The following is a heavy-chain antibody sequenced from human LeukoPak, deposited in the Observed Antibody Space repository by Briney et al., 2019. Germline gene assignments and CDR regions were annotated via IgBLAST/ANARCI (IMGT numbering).Heavy chain of an antibody. D-gene: IGHD3-22*01. Sequence: SETLSLTCTVSGGSISTYYWSWIRQPPGKGLEWIGYIYYLASTNYNPSLKSRVTISVDTSKNQFSLKLSSVTAGDTAVYYCARVRGRHYYDSSGYYYVFDYWGQGTLVTVSS. V-gene: IGHV4-59*01. CDR3: ARVRGRHYYDSSGYYYVFDY. J-gene: IGHJ4*02. CDR2: IYYLAST. CDR1: GGSISTYY.